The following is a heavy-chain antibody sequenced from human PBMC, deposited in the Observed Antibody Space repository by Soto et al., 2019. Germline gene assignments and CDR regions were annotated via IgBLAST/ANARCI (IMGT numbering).Heavy chain of an antibody. CDR3: ARHGRSSPDFDY. Sequence: GESLKISCKGSGYSFTSYWITWVRQMPGKGLEWMGRIDPSDSYTNYSPSFQGHVTISVDRSLTTAYLQLSSLKASDTAMYYCARHGRSSPDFDYWGRGTLVTV. J-gene: IGHJ4*02. V-gene: IGHV5-10-1*01. D-gene: IGHD6-6*01. CDR1: GYSFTSYW. CDR2: IDPSDSYT.